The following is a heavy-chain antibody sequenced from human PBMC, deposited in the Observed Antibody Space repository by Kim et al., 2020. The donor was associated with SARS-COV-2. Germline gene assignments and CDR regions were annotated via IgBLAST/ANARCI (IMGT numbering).Heavy chain of an antibody. CDR2: IYYSGIT. J-gene: IGHJ4*02. CDR1: GGSASSSNW. CDR3: ARTRRSWYYFDF. Sequence: SETLSLTCAVSGGSASSSNWWSWVRQPPGKGLEWIGEIYYSGITNYNPSLKSRVTISVDRSKNQFSLNLTSVTAADTAVYYCARTRRSWYYFDFWGQGSPVTVSS. V-gene: IGHV4-4*02. D-gene: IGHD6-19*01.